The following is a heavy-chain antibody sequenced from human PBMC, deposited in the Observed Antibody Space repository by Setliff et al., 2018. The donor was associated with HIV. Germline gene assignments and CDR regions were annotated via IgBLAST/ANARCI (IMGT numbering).Heavy chain of an antibody. J-gene: IGHJ4*02. CDR1: GFTFSSYG. Sequence: GSLRLSCAASGFTFSSYGMHWVRQAPGKGLEWVAFIWYNGGKTYYADSVQGRFTISRDTPSHMVYLQMNNLRPEDTALYYCAKFRYAIKSTYYFDSWGQGTLVTVSS. CDR3: AKFRYAIKSTYYFDS. V-gene: IGHV3-30*02. D-gene: IGHD2-2*01. CDR2: IWYNGGKT.